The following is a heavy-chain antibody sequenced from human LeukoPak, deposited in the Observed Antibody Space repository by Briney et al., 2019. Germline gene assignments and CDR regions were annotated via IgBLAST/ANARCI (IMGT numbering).Heavy chain of an antibody. CDR1: GGSISGYY. CDR2: IYFTGTT. Sequence: PSETLSLTCSVSGGSISGYYWSWIRQPPGKGLEWIGYIYFTGTTSYYPSLQSRVTISLDTSKDQFSLKLRSVTAADTAVYYCARGGSWYGDWGRGTLVTVSS. J-gene: IGHJ4*02. V-gene: IGHV4-59*08. D-gene: IGHD6-13*01. CDR3: ARGGSWYGD.